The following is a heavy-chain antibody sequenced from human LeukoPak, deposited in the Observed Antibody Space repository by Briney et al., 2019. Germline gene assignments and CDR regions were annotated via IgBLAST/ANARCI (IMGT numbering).Heavy chain of an antibody. D-gene: IGHD6-13*01. CDR3: ARDRDKSRYSSQDFDY. V-gene: IGHV1-18*01. J-gene: IGHJ4*02. CDR1: GYTFASYG. Sequence: ASVKVSCKASGYTFASYGIIWVRQAPGQGLEWMGWISAYNGNTNYAQKLQGRVTMTTDTSTSTAYMELRSLRSDDTAVYYCARDRDKSRYSSQDFDYWGQGTLVTVSS. CDR2: ISAYNGNT.